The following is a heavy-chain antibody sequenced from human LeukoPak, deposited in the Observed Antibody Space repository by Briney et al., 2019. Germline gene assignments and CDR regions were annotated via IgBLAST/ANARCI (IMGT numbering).Heavy chain of an antibody. J-gene: IGHJ6*02. Sequence: GASVTVSFKASGYTFKIYGINWVRQAPGQGLDWMGWISANNGNKNYAQKIHGRVTMTTDTSTSTAYMELRALITDDTAVYYCASSRSPPVTNNYGMDVWGQGTTVTVSS. CDR1: GYTFKIYG. CDR3: ASSRSPPVTNNYGMDV. V-gene: IGHV1-18*01. CDR2: ISANNGNK.